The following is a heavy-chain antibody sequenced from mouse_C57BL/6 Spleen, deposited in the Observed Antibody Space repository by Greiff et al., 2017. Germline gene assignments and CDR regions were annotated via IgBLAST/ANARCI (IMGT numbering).Heavy chain of an antibody. D-gene: IGHD2-5*01. CDR3: TKSYYSNYEGVFFAY. CDR2: IRNKANNHAT. V-gene: IGHV6-6*01. CDR1: GFTFSDAW. J-gene: IGHJ3*01. Sequence: EVMLVESGGGLVQPGGSMKLSCAASGFTFSDAWMDWVRQSPEKGLEWVAEIRNKANNHATYYAESVKGRFTISRDDSKRSVYLQMNSLRAEDTGIYYCTKSYYSNYEGVFFAYWGQGTLVTVSA.